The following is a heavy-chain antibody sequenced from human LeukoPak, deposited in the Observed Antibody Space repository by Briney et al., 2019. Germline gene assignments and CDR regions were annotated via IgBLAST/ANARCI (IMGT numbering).Heavy chain of an antibody. CDR3: ARVPPGSWVSYFDY. Sequence: SETLSLTCTVSGGSISSYYWSWIRQPPGKGLEWIGYIYYSGSTNYNPSLKSQVTISVDTSKNQFSLKLSSVTAADTAVYYCARVPPGSWVSYFDYWGQGTLVTVSS. CDR1: GGSISSYY. J-gene: IGHJ4*02. V-gene: IGHV4-59*08. CDR2: IYYSGST. D-gene: IGHD3-10*01.